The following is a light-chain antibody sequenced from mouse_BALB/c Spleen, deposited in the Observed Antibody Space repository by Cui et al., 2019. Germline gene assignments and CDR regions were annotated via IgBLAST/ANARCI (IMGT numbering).Light chain of an antibody. CDR3: QQWSSNPLT. CDR1: SSVSY. CDR2: LTS. Sequence: HIVLTQSPALMSASPGEKVTMTCSASSSVSYMYWYQQKPRSPPKPWIYLTSNLASGVPARFSGSGSGTSYSLTISSMEAEDAATYYCQQWSSNPLTFGAGTKLELK. V-gene: IGKV4-68*01. J-gene: IGKJ5*01.